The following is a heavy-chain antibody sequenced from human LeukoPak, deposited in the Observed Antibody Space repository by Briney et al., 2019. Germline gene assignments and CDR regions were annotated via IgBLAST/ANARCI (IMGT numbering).Heavy chain of an antibody. J-gene: IGHJ4*02. V-gene: IGHV3-21*01. D-gene: IGHD3-22*01. CDR2: ISSSSSSYK. CDR1: GFTVSSNY. CDR3: ARNLGYNFALDY. Sequence: PGGSLRLSCAASGFTVSSNYMNWVRQAPGKGLEWVSSISSSSSSYKYYADSVKGRFTISRDNAKNSVYLQMTGLRGEDTAVYYCARNLGYNFALDYWGQGALVTVSS.